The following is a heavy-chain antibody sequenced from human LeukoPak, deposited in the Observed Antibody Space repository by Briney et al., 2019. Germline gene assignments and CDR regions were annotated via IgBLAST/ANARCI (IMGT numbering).Heavy chain of an antibody. CDR2: ISSRSNYI. V-gene: IGHV3-21*01. CDR3: ARDSSSSYYYYYGMDV. J-gene: IGHJ6*02. CDR1: GFTFSSYS. D-gene: IGHD6-6*01. Sequence: GGSLRLSCAASGFTFSSYSMNWVRQDPGKGLEWVSSISSRSNYIYYADSVRGRFTISRDNAKNSPYLQMNSLRAEDTAVYYCARDSSSSYYYYYGMDVWGQGTTVTVSS.